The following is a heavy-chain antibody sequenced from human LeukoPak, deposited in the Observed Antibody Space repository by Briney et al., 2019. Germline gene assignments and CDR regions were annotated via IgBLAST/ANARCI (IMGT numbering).Heavy chain of an antibody. CDR3: AGAPSRVGSYYFDY. Sequence: SETLSLTCTVAGRSISSYYWSWIRQPPGKVLEWIWYIHYSGSTNSNPSLKSRVNISVDTSKNQFSLKLSSVTAADTAVYYGAGAPSRVGSYYFDYWGQGTLVTVSS. V-gene: IGHV4-59*01. CDR2: IHYSGST. D-gene: IGHD1-26*01. J-gene: IGHJ4*02. CDR1: GRSISSYY.